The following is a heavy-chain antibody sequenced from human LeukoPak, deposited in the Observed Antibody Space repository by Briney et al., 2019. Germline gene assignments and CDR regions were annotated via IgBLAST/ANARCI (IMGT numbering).Heavy chain of an antibody. CDR1: GLSFTSFA. D-gene: IGHD3-16*01. V-gene: IGHV3-23*01. Sequence: GGSLRLSCGASGLSFTSFAMSWVRQAPARGPEWVSSLRGDGETFYADSVRGRFTLSRDDSRNTVYLQLNNLRVEDTAIYYCARASWVSSADAVRWGQGTQVTVSS. CDR2: LRGDGET. CDR3: ARASWVSSADAVR. J-gene: IGHJ4*02.